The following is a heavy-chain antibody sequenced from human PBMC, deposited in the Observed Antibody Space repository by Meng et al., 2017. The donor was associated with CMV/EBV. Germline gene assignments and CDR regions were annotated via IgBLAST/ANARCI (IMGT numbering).Heavy chain of an antibody. CDR2: IIPIFGTA. D-gene: IGHD2-2*01. CDR1: GGTLSSYA. Sequence: SVTVSCQASGGTLSSYAISWVRPAPGQGLEWMGGIIPIFGTAKYAQKFQGRVTITTDASTSTVYMELNSLRSEDTAVYYCARQIPRYCSSTSCLTLNWFDPWGQGTLVTVSS. V-gene: IGHV1-69*05. CDR3: ARQIPRYCSSTSCLTLNWFDP. J-gene: IGHJ5*02.